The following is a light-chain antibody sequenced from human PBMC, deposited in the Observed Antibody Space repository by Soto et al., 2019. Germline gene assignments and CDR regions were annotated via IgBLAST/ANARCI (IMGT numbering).Light chain of an antibody. Sequence: DIVLTQSPGTLSLSPGERATLSCRASQSLSNPSLAWYQHKPGQAPRLLIYGASTRATGIPARFSGSGSGTEFTLTISSLQSEDFAVYYCQQYNNWPPMYTFGQGTKLEIK. CDR1: QSLSNP. V-gene: IGKV3-15*01. J-gene: IGKJ2*01. CDR2: GAS. CDR3: QQYNNWPPMYT.